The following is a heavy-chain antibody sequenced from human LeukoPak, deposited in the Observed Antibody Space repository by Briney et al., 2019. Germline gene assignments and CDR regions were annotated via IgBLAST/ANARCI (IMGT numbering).Heavy chain of an antibody. CDR1: GYTFTGYY. D-gene: IGHD1-7*01. CDR2: INPNSGGT. J-gene: IGHJ4*02. CDR3: ARAELRDPFDYY. V-gene: IGHV1-2*02. Sequence: ASVKVSCKASGYTFTGYYMHWVRQAPGQGLEWMGWINPNSGGTNYAQKFQGRVTMTRDTSISTAYMELSRLRSDDTAVYYCARAELRDPFDYYWGQGTLVTVSS.